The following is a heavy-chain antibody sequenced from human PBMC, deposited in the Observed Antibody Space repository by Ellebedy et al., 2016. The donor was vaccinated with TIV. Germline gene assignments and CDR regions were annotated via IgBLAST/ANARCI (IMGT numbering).Heavy chain of an antibody. CDR3: ARGGYMSGLDY. CDR2: LDTDGSGT. Sequence: GESLKISCTASGFTFSSYVMHWVRQAPEKGLVWVSRLDTDGSGTRYADSVKGRFTISRDNAKSTLYLQMNSLRAEDTAVYYCARGGYMSGLDYWGQGTLVTVSS. CDR1: GFTFSSYV. V-gene: IGHV3-74*01. D-gene: IGHD6-19*01. J-gene: IGHJ4*02.